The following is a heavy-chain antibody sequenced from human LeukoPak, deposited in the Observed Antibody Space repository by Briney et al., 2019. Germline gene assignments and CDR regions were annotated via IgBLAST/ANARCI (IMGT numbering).Heavy chain of an antibody. CDR3: GNQCSGGTCPEH. D-gene: IGHD2-15*01. CDR2: IQHDGNVK. CDR1: GFSISRYW. V-gene: IGHV3-7*01. Sequence: GGPLRLSCPASGFSISRYWMTWVRQAPGKGLEWVGNIQHDGNVKHYVDSVRGRFTISRDNAKNSVYLQMNSLRAEDSAVYFCGNQCSGGTCPEHWGQGTQVTVSS. J-gene: IGHJ1*01.